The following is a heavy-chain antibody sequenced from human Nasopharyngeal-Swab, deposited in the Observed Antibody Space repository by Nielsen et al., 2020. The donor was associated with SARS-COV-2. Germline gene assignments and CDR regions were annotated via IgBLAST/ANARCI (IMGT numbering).Heavy chain of an antibody. D-gene: IGHD4-17*01. V-gene: IGHV7-4-1*02. Sequence: WVRQAPGQGLEWMGWISSDSGGARYGQGFTGRYVLSLDTSVSTSDLQISSLRAEDTAVYYCARVDGDNRVYWGQRTLVTVSS. CDR3: ARVDGDNRVY. CDR2: ISSDSGGA. J-gene: IGHJ4*02.